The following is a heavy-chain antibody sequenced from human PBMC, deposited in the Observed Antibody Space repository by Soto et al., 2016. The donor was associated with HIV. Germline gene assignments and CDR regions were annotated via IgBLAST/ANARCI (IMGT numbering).Heavy chain of an antibody. CDR3: VSYVWGTPPNGKDV. D-gene: IGHD3-16*01. V-gene: IGHV4-4*02. J-gene: IGHJ6*02. CDR2: MYHIGNT. Sequence: QVQLQESGPGLVKPSGTLSLTCAVSGASISSNNWWSWIRQPPGKGLEWIGEMYHIGNTNYNPSLNSRVTISIDKSKNEFSLTLSSVTAADTAVYYCVSYVWGTPPNGKDVWGQGTTVTVSS. CDR1: GASISSNNW.